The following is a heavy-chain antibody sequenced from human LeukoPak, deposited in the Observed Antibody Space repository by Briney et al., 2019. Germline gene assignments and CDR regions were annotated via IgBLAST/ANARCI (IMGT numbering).Heavy chain of an antibody. J-gene: IGHJ5*02. V-gene: IGHV4-39*07. D-gene: IGHD6-19*01. CDR2: INHSGST. CDR1: GGSISSSSYY. CDR3: ARGTEQWLVRRGNWFDP. Sequence: NTSETLSLTCTVSGGSISSSSYYWSWIRQPPGKGLEWIGEINHSGSTNYNPSLKSRVTISVDTSKNQFSLKLSSVTAADTAVYYCARGTEQWLVRRGNWFDPWGQGTLVTVSS.